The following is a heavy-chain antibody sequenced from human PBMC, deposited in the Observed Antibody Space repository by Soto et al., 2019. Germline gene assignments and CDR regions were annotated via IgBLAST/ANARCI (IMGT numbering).Heavy chain of an antibody. D-gene: IGHD2-15*01. CDR3: AKVEKLVVAATPSGGGYYGMDV. CDR2: LSGSGGST. V-gene: IGHV3-23*01. CDR1: GFTFSTYA. J-gene: IGHJ6*02. Sequence: EVQLLESGGGLVQPGGSLRLSCAAAGFTFSTYAMSWVRQAPGKGLEWVSALSGSGGSTYYADSVKGRFTVSRDNSKNTLHLQINSLRAEDTAVYYCAKVEKLVVAATPSGGGYYGMDVWGQGTTVTVSS.